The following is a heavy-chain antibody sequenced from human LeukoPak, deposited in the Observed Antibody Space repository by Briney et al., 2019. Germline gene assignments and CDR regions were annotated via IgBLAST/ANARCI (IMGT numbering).Heavy chain of an antibody. D-gene: IGHD2-15*01. CDR2: IKQDGSEK. CDR1: GFTFSSYW. V-gene: IGHV3-7*01. CDR3: ARDKLGYCSGGSCYPAAFDI. J-gene: IGHJ3*02. Sequence: QPGGSLRLSCAASGFTFSSYWMSWVRQAPGRGLEWVANIKQDGSEKYYVDPVKGRFTISRDNAKNSLYLQMNSLRAEDTAVYYCARDKLGYCSGGSCYPAAFDIWGQGTMVTVSS.